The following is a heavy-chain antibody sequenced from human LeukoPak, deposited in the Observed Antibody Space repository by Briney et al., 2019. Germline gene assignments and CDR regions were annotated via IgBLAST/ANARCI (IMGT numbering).Heavy chain of an antibody. V-gene: IGHV3-23*01. CDR2: ISGSGGST. CDR1: GFTFSSYA. Sequence: GGSLRLSCAASGFTFSSYAMSWVRQAPGKGLEWVSAISGSGGSTYYADSVKGRFTISRDNSKNTVYLQMNTLRAEDTAEYYCAKLPTGSYPYYFDFWGQGTQVTVSS. CDR3: AKLPTGSYPYYFDF. D-gene: IGHD1-26*01. J-gene: IGHJ4*02.